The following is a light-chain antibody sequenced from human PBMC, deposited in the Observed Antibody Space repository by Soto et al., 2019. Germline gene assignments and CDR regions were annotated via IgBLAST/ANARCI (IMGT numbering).Light chain of an antibody. CDR1: QSGNSSY. Sequence: EIVLTQSPGTLSLSPGERATLSCRASQSGNSSYLAWYQQKPGQAPRLLIYRVSSRATCIPDRFSGSGSGTDFTLTISRREPEDLAVYYYQQYGSSPPITFGQGTRLEIK. V-gene: IGKV3-20*01. CDR3: QQYGSSPPIT. CDR2: RVS. J-gene: IGKJ5*01.